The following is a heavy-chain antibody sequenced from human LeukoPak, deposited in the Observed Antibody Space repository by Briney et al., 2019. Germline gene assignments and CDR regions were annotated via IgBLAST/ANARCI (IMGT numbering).Heavy chain of an antibody. CDR1: GGSISSYY. D-gene: IGHD6-19*01. J-gene: IGHJ5*02. CDR3: ARVGSGWYVWFDP. CDR2: INHSGST. V-gene: IGHV4-34*01. Sequence: SETLSLTCTVSGGSISSYYWSWIRQPPGKGLEWIGEINHSGSTNYNPSLKSRVTISVDTSKNQFSLKLSSVTAADTAVYYCARVGSGWYVWFDPWGQGTLVTVSS.